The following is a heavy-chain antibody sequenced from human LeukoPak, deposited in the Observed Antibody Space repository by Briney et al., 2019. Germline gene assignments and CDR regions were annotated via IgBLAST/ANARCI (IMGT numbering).Heavy chain of an antibody. V-gene: IGHV7-4-1*01. Sequence: ASVKVSCKASGYTFTSYGISWVRQAPGQGLEWMGWINTNTGNPTYAQGFTGRFVFSLDTSVSTAYLQIGSLKAEDTAVYYCASDPQVTYYGSGSIDYWGQGTLVTVSS. CDR1: GYTFTSYG. CDR3: ASDPQVTYYGSGSIDY. D-gene: IGHD3-10*01. CDR2: INTNTGNP. J-gene: IGHJ4*02.